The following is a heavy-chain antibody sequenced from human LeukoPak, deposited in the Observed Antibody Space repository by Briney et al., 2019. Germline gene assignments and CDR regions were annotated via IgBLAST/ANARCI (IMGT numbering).Heavy chain of an antibody. V-gene: IGHV3-21*04. D-gene: IGHD3-22*01. CDR1: GFTFSSYS. J-gene: IGHJ4*02. CDR3: ATVTYYYDSSGYQFDY. CDR2: ITSSSGYI. Sequence: GGSLRLSCAASGFTFSSYSMNWVRQAPGKGLEWVSSITSSSGYIYYADSVKGRFTISRDNAKNSLFLQMNSLRSEDTAVYYCATVTYYYDSSGYQFDYWGQGTLVTVSS.